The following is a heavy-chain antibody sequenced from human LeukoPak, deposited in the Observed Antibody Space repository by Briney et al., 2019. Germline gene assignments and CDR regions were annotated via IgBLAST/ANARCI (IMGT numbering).Heavy chain of an antibody. CDR1: GVSISSADYY. J-gene: IGHJ4*02. CDR3: ARVYDTSGYYADF. V-gene: IGHV4-30-4*08. D-gene: IGHD3-22*01. Sequence: PSQTLSLTCSVSGVSISSADYYWSWVRQPPGKGLEWIGCISYTGGAYYSPSLKSRLTISVDTSKNQFSLRLTSVTAADTAVYYCARVYDTSGYYADFWGQGSLVTVSS. CDR2: ISYTGGA.